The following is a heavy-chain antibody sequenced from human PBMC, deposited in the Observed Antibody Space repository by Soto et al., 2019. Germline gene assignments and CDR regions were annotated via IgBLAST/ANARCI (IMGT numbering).Heavy chain of an antibody. CDR3: ARVGSDYYGSGSYLDY. J-gene: IGHJ4*02. V-gene: IGHV4-31*03. D-gene: IGHD3-10*01. Sequence: QVQLQESGPGLVKPSQTLSLTCTVSGGSISSGGYYWSWIRQHPGKGLEWVGYFYYSGSTYYNPSLKSGVTIWVDAYKCQFSLKLRSVTAADTAVYYCARVGSDYYGSGSYLDYWGQGTLVTVSS. CDR2: FYYSGST. CDR1: GGSISSGGYY.